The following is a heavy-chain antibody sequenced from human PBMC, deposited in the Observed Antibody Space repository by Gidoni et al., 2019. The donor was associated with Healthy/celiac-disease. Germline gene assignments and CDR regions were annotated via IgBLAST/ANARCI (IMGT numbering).Heavy chain of an antibody. J-gene: IGHJ3*02. Sequence: QVQLVESGGGVVQPGRSLRLSCAASGFTFSSYAMHWVRQAPGKGLEWVAVISYDGSNKYYADSVKGRFTISRDNSKNTLYLQMNSLRAEDTAVYYCARVAAPSAFDIWGQGTMVTVSS. CDR1: GFTFSSYA. CDR2: ISYDGSNK. CDR3: ARVAAPSAFDI. V-gene: IGHV3-30-3*01. D-gene: IGHD6-13*01.